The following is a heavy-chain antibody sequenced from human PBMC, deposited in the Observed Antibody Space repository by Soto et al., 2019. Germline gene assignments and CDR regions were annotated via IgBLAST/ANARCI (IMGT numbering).Heavy chain of an antibody. CDR3: ARDDGFDDENGFDS. V-gene: IGHV3-33*05. Sequence: QGQLVESGGGVVQPGSSLRLSCAASEFSFGSYGMHWVRQTPGKGLDWVAVIPYDGSYQHYADAVKGRFTISRDNSKNTLFLQMNSLRDEETAVYFCARDDGFDDENGFDSWGQGTMVTVSS. CDR2: IPYDGSYQ. D-gene: IGHD3-3*01. CDR1: EFSFGSYG. J-gene: IGHJ3*02.